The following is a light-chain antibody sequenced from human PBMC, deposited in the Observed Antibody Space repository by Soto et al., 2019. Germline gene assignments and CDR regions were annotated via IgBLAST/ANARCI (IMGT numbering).Light chain of an antibody. CDR3: SSYTSSSTLYV. Sequence: QSVLTQPASVSGSPGQSITISCTGTSSDVGGYNYVSWYQQHPGKAPKLMIYDVSNRPSGVSNRFSGSKSGNTASLSISWLQAENEADYDCSSYTSSSTLYVYGTGTTLTVL. J-gene: IGLJ1*01. V-gene: IGLV2-14*01. CDR1: SSDVGGYNY. CDR2: DVS.